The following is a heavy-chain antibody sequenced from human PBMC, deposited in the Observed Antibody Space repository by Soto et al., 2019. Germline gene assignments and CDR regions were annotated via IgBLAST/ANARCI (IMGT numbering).Heavy chain of an antibody. CDR3: AIYRGDRGFDLGAPIYRDAFDL. Sequence: QAQLVQSGAEVKRPEASMQLSCQAYGYIFPDYFMHWVRKAPGQGLEWRGIISTANGKTKNAQDSLGRVTLTRYPSTSTLYMWMTQQRSGDTAVSYCAIYRGDRGFDLGAPIYRDAFDLCGQGPNVTVSS. CDR1: GYIFPDYF. V-gene: IGHV1-46*04. J-gene: IGHJ3*01. CDR2: ISTANGKT. D-gene: IGHD5-12*01.